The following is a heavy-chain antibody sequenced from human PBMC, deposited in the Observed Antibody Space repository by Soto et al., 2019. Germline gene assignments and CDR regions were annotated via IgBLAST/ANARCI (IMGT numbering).Heavy chain of an antibody. V-gene: IGHV1-18*01. CDR3: ARKPTGHAFDY. CDR2: ISASNFDT. J-gene: IGHJ4*02. D-gene: IGHD1-1*01. Sequence: QVQLVQSGAEVKKPGASVKVSCKASGFTFTNYGFSWVRQAPGQGLEWMGWISASNFDTHYAQDLQGRVTMTTDTSTSTAYMEVRSLTSDDTAVYYCARKPTGHAFDYWGQGTLVTVSS. CDR1: GFTFTNYG.